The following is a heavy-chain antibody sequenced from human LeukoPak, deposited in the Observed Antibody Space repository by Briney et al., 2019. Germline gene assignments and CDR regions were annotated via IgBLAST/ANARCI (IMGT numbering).Heavy chain of an antibody. CDR1: GGSFSGYY. CDR2: INHSGST. Sequence: SETLSLTCAVYGGSFSGYYWSWIRQPPGKGLEWIGEINHSGSTNYNPSLKSRVTISVDTSKNQFSLKLSSVAAADTAVYYCAREMGSNRGPPWYFDYWGQGTLVTVSS. D-gene: IGHD3-10*01. CDR3: AREMGSNRGPPWYFDY. J-gene: IGHJ4*02. V-gene: IGHV4-34*01.